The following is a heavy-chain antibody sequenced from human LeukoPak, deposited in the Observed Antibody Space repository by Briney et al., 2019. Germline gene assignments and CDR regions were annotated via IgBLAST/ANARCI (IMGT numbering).Heavy chain of an antibody. J-gene: IGHJ4*02. Sequence: ASVKVSCKASGFTFTGYYIHWVRQAPGQGLEWMGWINPNSGGTNYAQKFQGTVTMTRDTSISTAYMELSRLRSDDTAVYYCARSGVGYSYGFDYWGQGSLVIVSS. CDR3: ARSGVGYSYGFDY. V-gene: IGHV1-2*02. CDR1: GFTFTGYY. D-gene: IGHD5-18*01. CDR2: INPNSGGT.